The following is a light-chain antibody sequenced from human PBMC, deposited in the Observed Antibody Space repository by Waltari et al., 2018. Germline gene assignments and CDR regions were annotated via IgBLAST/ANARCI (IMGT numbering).Light chain of an antibody. J-gene: IGKJ1*01. V-gene: IGKV3-20*01. CDR2: GAS. Sequence: EIVLTQSPGTLSLSPGERATLSCRASQGVSRALAWYQQNPGQAPRLLIYGASNRATGIPDRLSGSGSGTDFSLIISRLEPEDFAVYYCQHYVSLPVTFGQGTKVEIK. CDR3: QHYVSLPVT. CDR1: QGVSRA.